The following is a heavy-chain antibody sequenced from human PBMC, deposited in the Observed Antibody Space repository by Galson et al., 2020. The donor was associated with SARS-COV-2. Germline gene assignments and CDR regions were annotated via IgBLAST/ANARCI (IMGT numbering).Heavy chain of an antibody. Sequence: SVKVSCKASGGTFSNYAIRWVRHAPGQGLEWMGGIIPILGLANYAHKFQGRVTITADTSTSTAYMELSSLRSEDTAVYYCATACWLAARPDYDYYYMDVWGKGTTVTVSS. V-gene: IGHV1-69*10. D-gene: IGHD6-6*01. CDR2: IIPILGLA. J-gene: IGHJ6*03. CDR3: ATACWLAARPDYDYYYMDV. CDR1: GGTFSNYA.